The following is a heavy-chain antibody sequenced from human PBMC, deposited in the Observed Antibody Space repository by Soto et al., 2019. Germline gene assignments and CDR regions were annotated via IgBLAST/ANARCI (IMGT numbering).Heavy chain of an antibody. CDR3: AKDRYCSSTSCSSLDS. V-gene: IGHV3-23*01. CDR1: GFTFASYT. Sequence: GGSLRLSCEASGFTFASYTMTWVRQAPGEGLEWVSVISGRAGNTYYADSVKGRFSISRDNSKNTLFLHMSSLRAEDTALYYCAKDRYCSSTSCSSLDSWGQGTLVTVSS. J-gene: IGHJ4*02. CDR2: ISGRAGNT. D-gene: IGHD2-2*01.